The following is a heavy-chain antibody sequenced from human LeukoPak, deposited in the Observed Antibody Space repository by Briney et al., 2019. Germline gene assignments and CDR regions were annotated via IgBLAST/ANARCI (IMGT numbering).Heavy chain of an antibody. J-gene: IGHJ5*02. CDR3: ARELRYFDWLLYWFDP. V-gene: IGHV4-4*07. CDR2: IYTSGST. D-gene: IGHD3-9*01. CDR1: GGSISSYY. Sequence: SETLSLTCTVSGGSISSYYWSWIRQPAVKGLEWIGRIYTSGSTNCNPSLKSRVTMSVDTSKNQFSLKLSSVTAADTAVYYCARELRYFDWLLYWFDPWGQGTLVTVSS.